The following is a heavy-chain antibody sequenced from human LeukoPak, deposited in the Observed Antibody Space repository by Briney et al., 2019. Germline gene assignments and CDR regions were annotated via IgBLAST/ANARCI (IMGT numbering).Heavy chain of an antibody. CDR3: ARPTMVRGVIMGYFDY. CDR2: ISYDGSNK. V-gene: IGHV3-30*03. J-gene: IGHJ4*02. D-gene: IGHD3-10*01. CDR1: GFTFSSYG. Sequence: PGGSLRLSCAASGFTFSSYGMHWVRQAPGKGLEWVAVISYDGSNKYYADSVKGRFTISRDNAKNTLYLQMNSLRAEDTAVYYCARPTMVRGVIMGYFDYWGQGTLVTVSS.